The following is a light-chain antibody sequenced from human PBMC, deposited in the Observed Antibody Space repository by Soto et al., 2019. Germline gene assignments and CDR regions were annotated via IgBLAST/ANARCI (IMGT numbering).Light chain of an antibody. Sequence: EIVMTQSPSTLSVSPGDRATLSCRASQSVSTNLAWYQQIPGQAPRLLIFVASTRASGIPARFSGSGSGTEVTLPISSLQSDDFAVYYCQQYHNTPPWTFGQGTKLDIK. CDR3: QQYHNTPPWT. V-gene: IGKV3-15*01. CDR1: QSVSTN. J-gene: IGKJ1*01. CDR2: VAS.